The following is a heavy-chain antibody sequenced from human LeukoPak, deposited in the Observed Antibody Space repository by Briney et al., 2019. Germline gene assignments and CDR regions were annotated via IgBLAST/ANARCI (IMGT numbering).Heavy chain of an antibody. CDR2: IYYSGST. V-gene: IGHV4-59*08. D-gene: IGHD3-3*01. CDR1: GGSISSYY. J-gene: IGHJ4*02. Sequence: SETLSLTCTVSGGSISSYYWSWIRQPPGKGLEWIGYIYYSGSTNYNPSLKSRVTISVDTSKNQFSLKLSSVTAADTAVYYCASSYYDFWSGYHHYYFDYWGRGTLVTVSS. CDR3: ASSYYDFWSGYHHYYFDY.